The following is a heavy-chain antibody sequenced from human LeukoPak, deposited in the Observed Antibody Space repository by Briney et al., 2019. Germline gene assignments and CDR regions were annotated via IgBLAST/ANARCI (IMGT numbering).Heavy chain of an antibody. V-gene: IGHV1-69*13. D-gene: IGHD6-13*01. CDR2: IIPIFGTA. CDR3: ARSEYSSSWYGNDYWYFDL. CDR1: GGTFSSYA. J-gene: IGHJ2*01. Sequence: ASVKVSCKASGGTFSSYAISWVRQAPGQGLEWMGGIIPIFGTANYAQKFQGRVTITADESTSTAYMELSSLRSEDTAVYYCARSEYSSSWYGNDYWYFDLWGRGTLVTVSS.